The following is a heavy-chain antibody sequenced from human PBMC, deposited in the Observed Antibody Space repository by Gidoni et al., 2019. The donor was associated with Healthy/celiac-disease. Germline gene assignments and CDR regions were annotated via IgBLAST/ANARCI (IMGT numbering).Heavy chain of an antibody. J-gene: IGHJ5*02. D-gene: IGHD2-2*01. CDR2: INHSGST. CDR1: GGSFSGYY. V-gene: IGHV4-34*01. CDR3: ARAGRYAALVVPAASHGSWFDP. Sequence: QVQLQQWGAGLFKPSETLSLTCAVYGGSFSGYYLSWIRQPPGKALEWIGEINHSGSTNYNPSLKSRVTISVDTSKNQFSLKLSSVTAADTAVYYCARAGRYAALVVPAASHGSWFDPWGQGTLVTVSS.